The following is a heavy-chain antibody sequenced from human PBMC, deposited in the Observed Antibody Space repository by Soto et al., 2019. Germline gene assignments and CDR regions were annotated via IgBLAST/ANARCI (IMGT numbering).Heavy chain of an antibody. CDR3: ASPSRNYDFWSGYSFDI. V-gene: IGHV1-8*01. J-gene: IGHJ3*02. Sequence: QVQLVQSGAEVKKPGASVKVSCKASGYTFTSYDINWVRQATGQGLEWMGWMNPNSGNTGYAQKFQGRVTMTRTTSISTAYMELSSLRSEATAVYYCASPSRNYDFWSGYSFDIWGQGTMVTVSS. CDR2: MNPNSGNT. D-gene: IGHD3-3*01. CDR1: GYTFTSYD.